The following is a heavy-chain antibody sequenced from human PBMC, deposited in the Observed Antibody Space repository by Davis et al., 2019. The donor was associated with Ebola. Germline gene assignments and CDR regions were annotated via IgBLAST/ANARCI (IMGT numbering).Heavy chain of an antibody. V-gene: IGHV3-30-3*01. CDR2: ISYDGSNK. CDR3: AKDGDYRPFDY. CDR1: GFTFSSYA. J-gene: IGHJ4*02. Sequence: GGSLRLSCAASGFTFSSYAMHWVRQAPGKGLEWVAVISYDGSNKYYADSVKGRFIISRDNSKNTLYLQMNSLRAEDTAVYYCAKDGDYRPFDYWGQGTLVTVSS. D-gene: IGHD4-17*01.